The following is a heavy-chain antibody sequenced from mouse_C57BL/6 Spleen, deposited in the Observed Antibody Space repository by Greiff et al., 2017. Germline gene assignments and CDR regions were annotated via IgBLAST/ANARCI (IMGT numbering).Heavy chain of an antibody. CDR2: ISSGGDYI. CDR3: TRGGSCYFDD. Sequence: EVMLVESGEGLVKPGGSLKLSCAASGFTFSSYAMSWVRQTPEKRLGWVAYISSGGDYIYYADTVKGRFTICRDNARNTLYLLMSSLKSEDTALYYCTRGGSCYFDDWGQGTTLTVSS. J-gene: IGHJ2*01. V-gene: IGHV5-9-1*02. CDR1: GFTFSSYA.